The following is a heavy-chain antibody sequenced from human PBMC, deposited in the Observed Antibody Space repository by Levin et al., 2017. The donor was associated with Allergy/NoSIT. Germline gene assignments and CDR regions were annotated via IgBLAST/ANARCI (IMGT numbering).Heavy chain of an antibody. V-gene: IGHV4-59*01. CDR3: ARNYYGSGSYYNPLYYYYYGMDG. Sequence: PSETLSLTCTVSGGSISSYYWSWIRQPPGKGLEWIGYIYYSGSTNYNPSLKSRVTISVDTSKNQFSLKLSSVTAADTAVYYCARNYYGSGSYYNPLYYYYYGMDGWGQGTTITVSS. J-gene: IGHJ6*02. CDR1: GGSISSYY. D-gene: IGHD3-10*01. CDR2: IYYSGST.